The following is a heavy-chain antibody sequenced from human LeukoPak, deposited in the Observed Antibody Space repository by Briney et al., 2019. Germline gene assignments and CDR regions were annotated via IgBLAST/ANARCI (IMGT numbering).Heavy chain of an antibody. Sequence: GGSLRLSCAASGFTFSSYAMSWVRQAPGKGLEWVSAISGSGGSTYYADSVKGRFTISRDNSKNTLYLQMNSLRAEDTAVYYCAKTVVPAATDHNWFDPWGQGTLVTVSS. CDR3: AKTVVPAATDHNWFDP. CDR1: GFTFSSYA. D-gene: IGHD2-2*01. V-gene: IGHV3-23*01. J-gene: IGHJ5*02. CDR2: ISGSGGST.